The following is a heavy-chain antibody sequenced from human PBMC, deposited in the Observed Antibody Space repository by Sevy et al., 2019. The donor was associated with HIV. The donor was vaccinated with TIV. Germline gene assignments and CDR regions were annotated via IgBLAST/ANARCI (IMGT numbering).Heavy chain of an antibody. V-gene: IGHV1-69*13. CDR3: AKSLTVAGTYYYGMDV. Sequence: ASVKVSCKASGGTFSSYAISWVQQAPGQGLEWMGGIIPIFGTANYAQKFQGRVTITADESTSTAYMELSSLRSEDTAVYYCAKSLTVAGTYYYGMDVWGQGTTVTVSS. D-gene: IGHD6-19*01. J-gene: IGHJ6*02. CDR2: IIPIFGTA. CDR1: GGTFSSYA.